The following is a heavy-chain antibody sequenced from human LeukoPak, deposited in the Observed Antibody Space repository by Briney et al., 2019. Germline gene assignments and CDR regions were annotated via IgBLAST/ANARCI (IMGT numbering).Heavy chain of an antibody. CDR1: GFTFSSYA. CDR2: ISYDGSNK. D-gene: IGHD3-16*01. CDR3: ARVPDLRGYFC. Sequence: GGSLRLSCAASGFTFSSYAMHWVRQAPGKGLEWVAVISYDGSNKYYADSVKGRFTISRDNSKNTLYLQMNSLRAEDTAVYYCARVPDLRGYFCWGQGTLVTVSS. J-gene: IGHJ4*02. V-gene: IGHV3-30-3*01.